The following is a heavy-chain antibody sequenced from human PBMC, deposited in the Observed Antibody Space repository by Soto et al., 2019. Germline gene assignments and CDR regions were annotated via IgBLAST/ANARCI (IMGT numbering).Heavy chain of an antibody. CDR1: GYTFTSYY. J-gene: IGHJ6*02. D-gene: IGHD5-18*01. V-gene: IGHV1-46*01. CDR3: ASGSYTAMVTRYYHYYGMDV. Sequence: ASVKVSCKASGYTFTSYYMHWVRQAPGQGLEWMGIINPSGGSTSYAQKFQGRVTMTRDTSTSTVYMELSSLRSEDTAVYYCASGSYTAMVTRYYHYYGMDVWGQGTTVTVSS. CDR2: INPSGGST.